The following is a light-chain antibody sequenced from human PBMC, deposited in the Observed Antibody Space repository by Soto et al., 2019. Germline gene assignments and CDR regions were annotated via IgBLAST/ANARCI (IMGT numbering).Light chain of an antibody. CDR2: GAS. Sequence: EVVLTQSPSTLSLSPGERVTLSCGASQTVSSSYLAWYQQKPGQAPRLLIYGASNRATGIPDRFGGSGSGTDFTLTINRLEPEDFAVYYCHHYGSSPPFTFGQGTKLEI. J-gene: IGKJ2*01. CDR1: QTVSSSY. CDR3: HHYGSSPPFT. V-gene: IGKV3-20*01.